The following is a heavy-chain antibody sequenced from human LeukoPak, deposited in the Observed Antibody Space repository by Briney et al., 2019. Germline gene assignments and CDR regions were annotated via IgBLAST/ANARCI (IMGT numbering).Heavy chain of an antibody. CDR2: IIPIFGTA. D-gene: IGHD3-3*01. CDR3: ARGGDYDFWGMDV. CDR1: GYTFTSYG. Sequence: GASVKVSCKASGYTFTSYGISWVRQAPGQGLEWMGGIIPIFGTANYAQKFQGRVTITADESTSTAYMELSSLRSEDTAVYYCARGGDYDFWGMDVWGQGTTVTVSS. V-gene: IGHV1-69*13. J-gene: IGHJ6*02.